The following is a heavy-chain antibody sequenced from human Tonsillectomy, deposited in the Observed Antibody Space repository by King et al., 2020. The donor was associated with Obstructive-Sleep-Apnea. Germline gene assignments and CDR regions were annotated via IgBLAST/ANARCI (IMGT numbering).Heavy chain of an antibody. V-gene: IGHV4-30-4*01. CDR3: ARTKGNSGYSWWFDP. CDR1: GGSISSGDSY. Sequence: VQLQESGPGLVKPSQTLSLTCTVSGGSISSGDSYWSWIRQPPGKGLEWIGYIYYSGGTYYNPSLKSRVTISVDTSKNQFSLKLSSVTAADTAVYYCARTKGNSGYSWWFDPWGQGTLVTVSS. J-gene: IGHJ5*02. D-gene: IGHD3-22*01. CDR2: IYYSGGT.